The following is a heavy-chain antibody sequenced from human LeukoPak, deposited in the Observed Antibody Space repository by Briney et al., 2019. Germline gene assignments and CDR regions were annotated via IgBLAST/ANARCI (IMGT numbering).Heavy chain of an antibody. CDR3: ARDRGSGNYDY. CDR1: GGSISSSNW. Sequence: SETLSLTCAVSGGSISSSNWWSWVRQPPGKGLEWIGEIYHSGSTNYNPSLKSRLTLSVDTSKNQFSLKLTSVTAADTAVYYCARDRGSGNYDYWGQGTLVTVSS. V-gene: IGHV4-4*02. CDR2: IYHSGST. J-gene: IGHJ4*02. D-gene: IGHD1-26*01.